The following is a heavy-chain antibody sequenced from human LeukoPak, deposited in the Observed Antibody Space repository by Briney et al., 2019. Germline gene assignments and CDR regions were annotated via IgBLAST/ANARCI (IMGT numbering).Heavy chain of an antibody. CDR3: ARTPRGYSYGHYFDY. D-gene: IGHD5-18*01. V-gene: IGHV4-59*01. CDR2: IYSSGST. Sequence: PSETLSLTCTVSGGSISSYYWSWTRQPPGKGLEWIAYIYSSGSTKYNPFLKSRVTISVDTSKNQFSLKLSSVTAADTAVYYCARTPRGYSYGHYFDYWGQGTLVTVS. CDR1: GGSISSYY. J-gene: IGHJ4*02.